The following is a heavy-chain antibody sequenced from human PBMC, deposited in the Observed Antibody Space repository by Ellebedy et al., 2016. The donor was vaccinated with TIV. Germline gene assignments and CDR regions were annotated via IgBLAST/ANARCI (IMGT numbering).Heavy chain of an antibody. Sequence: GESLKISXAASGLTFSGDWMTWMRQAPGKGLEWVANINGDGRAIQYADSVEGRFTISRDNAKKSLFLQMNSLRVEDTAMYYCSRNLGHYMLPDWGQGSLVTVSS. CDR1: GLTFSGDW. CDR2: INGDGRAI. V-gene: IGHV3-7*01. CDR3: SRNLGHYMLPD. J-gene: IGHJ4*02. D-gene: IGHD2-8*01.